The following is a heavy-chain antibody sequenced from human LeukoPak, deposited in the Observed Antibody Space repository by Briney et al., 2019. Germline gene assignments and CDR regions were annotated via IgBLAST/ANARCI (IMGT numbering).Heavy chain of an antibody. J-gene: IGHJ4*02. V-gene: IGHV1-2*02. Sequence: ASVKVSCKASGYTFTGYYMHWVRQAPGQGLEWMGWINPNSGGTNYAQKFQGRVTMTRDTSISTAYMELSRLGSDDTAVYYCASALAAAGEAFDYWGQGTLVTVSS. CDR3: ASALAAAGEAFDY. CDR2: INPNSGGT. CDR1: GYTFTGYY. D-gene: IGHD6-13*01.